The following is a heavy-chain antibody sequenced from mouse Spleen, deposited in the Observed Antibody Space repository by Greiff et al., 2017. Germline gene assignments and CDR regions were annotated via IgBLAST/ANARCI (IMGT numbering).Heavy chain of an antibody. D-gene: IGHD4-1*01. CDR1: GFSLTSYG. Sequence: QVQLKETGPGLVAPSQSLSITCTVSGFSLTSYGVHWVRQPPGKGLEWLVVIWSGGSTNYNSALKSRLSISKDNSKSQVFLKMNSLQTDDTAMYYCARQEGNWGFAYWGQGTLVTGSA. CDR3: ARQEGNWGFAY. V-gene: IGHV2-6-1*01. J-gene: IGHJ3*01. CDR2: IWSGGST.